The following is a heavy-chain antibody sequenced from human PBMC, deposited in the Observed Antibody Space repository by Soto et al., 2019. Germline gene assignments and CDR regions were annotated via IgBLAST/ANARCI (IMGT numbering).Heavy chain of an antibody. J-gene: IGHJ6*02. D-gene: IGHD1-26*01. V-gene: IGHV1-58*01. CDR3: ARGKVGATGFYYYYGMDV. CDR1: GFTFTSSA. CDR2: IVVGSGNT. Sequence: ASVKVSCKASGFTFTSSAVQWVRQARGQRLEWIGWIVVGSGNTNYAQKFQERVTITRDMSTSTAYMELSSLRSEDTAVCYCARGKVGATGFYYYYGMDVWGQGTTVTVSS.